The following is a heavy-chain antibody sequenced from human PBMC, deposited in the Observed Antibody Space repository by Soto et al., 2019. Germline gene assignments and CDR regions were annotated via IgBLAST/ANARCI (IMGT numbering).Heavy chain of an antibody. CDR2: ITGSGDST. J-gene: IGHJ4*02. Sequence: GGSLRLSCAASGFTFTIYAMTWVRQAPGRGLEGVSGITGSGDSTYYADSVKGRFTISRDNSKNTLYLQMNSLRAEDTAIYYWAKVSGGWTRPFDYWGQGTLVTVSS. V-gene: IGHV3-23*01. D-gene: IGHD6-19*01. CDR3: AKVSGGWTRPFDY. CDR1: GFTFTIYA.